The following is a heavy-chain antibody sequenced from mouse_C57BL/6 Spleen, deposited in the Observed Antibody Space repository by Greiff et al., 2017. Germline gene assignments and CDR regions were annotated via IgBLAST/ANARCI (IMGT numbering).Heavy chain of an antibody. D-gene: IGHD1-1*01. Sequence: DVQLQESGPGLVKPSQSLSLTCSVTGYSITSGYYWYCLRQFPGNQLEWLGYISYDGSNNYNPSLKNRISITRDTSKNQFFLTLNSVTTEDTATYDCARNHYYGRSDFDYWGQGTTLTVSS. J-gene: IGHJ2*01. CDR3: ARNHYYGRSDFDY. CDR1: GYSITSGYY. V-gene: IGHV3-6*01. CDR2: ISYDGSN.